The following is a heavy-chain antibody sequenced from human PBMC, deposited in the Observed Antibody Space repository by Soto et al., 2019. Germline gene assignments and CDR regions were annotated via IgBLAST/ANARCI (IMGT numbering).Heavy chain of an antibody. CDR2: INHSGRT. D-gene: IGHD6-19*01. CDR1: GGSFSGYY. J-gene: IGHJ4*02. CDR3: ARSGWWYFDY. Sequence: SETLSLTCAVYGGSFSGYYWSWIRQPPGKGLEWIGEINHSGRTNYNPSLKSRVTISVDTSKNQFSLKLNSVTAADTAVYYCARSGWWYFDYWGQGNLVTVSS. V-gene: IGHV4-34*01.